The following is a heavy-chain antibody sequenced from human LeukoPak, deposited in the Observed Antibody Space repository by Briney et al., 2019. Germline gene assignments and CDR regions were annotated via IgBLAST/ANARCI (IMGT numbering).Heavy chain of an antibody. CDR3: APARLLNWFDP. CDR2: ISGSGGST. CDR1: GFTFSSYA. D-gene: IGHD3-10*01. Sequence: GGSLRLSRAASGFTFSSYAMSWVRQAPGKGLEWVSAISGSGGSTYYADSVKGRFTISRDNSKNTLYLQMNSLRAEDTAVYYFAPARLLNWFDPWGQGTLVTVSS. J-gene: IGHJ5*02. V-gene: IGHV3-23*01.